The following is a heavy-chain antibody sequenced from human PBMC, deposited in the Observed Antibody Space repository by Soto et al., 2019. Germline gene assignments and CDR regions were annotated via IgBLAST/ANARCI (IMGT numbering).Heavy chain of an antibody. CDR2: IFCGRDT. V-gene: IGHV4-39*01. CDR3: ARQPLLRVVSSISTLDI. J-gene: IGHJ3*02. CDR1: GASMIPGNFY. D-gene: IGHD3-3*01. Sequence: QLQEAGPGLVKPSETLSLTCTVSGASMIPGNFYWACIRQSPWTGLEWMGSIFCGRDTCFNPSHKIRLTISADTSKNQFPLTLIPVTAADPAVYYRARQPLLRVVSSISTLDIWCQGTVVTVSS.